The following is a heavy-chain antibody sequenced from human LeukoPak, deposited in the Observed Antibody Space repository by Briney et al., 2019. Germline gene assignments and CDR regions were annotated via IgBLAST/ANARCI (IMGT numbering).Heavy chain of an antibody. CDR3: ARTSASGATYFDY. Sequence: SETLSLTCTVSGGSLNPYYWSWIRQPAGKGLEWIGRIYFSGNTHYIPPRQSRVTISVDTSKNQFSLKLSSVTAADTAVYYCARTSASGATYFDYWGQGALVTVSP. D-gene: IGHD1-26*01. V-gene: IGHV4-4*07. J-gene: IGHJ4*02. CDR2: IYFSGNT. CDR1: GGSLNPYY.